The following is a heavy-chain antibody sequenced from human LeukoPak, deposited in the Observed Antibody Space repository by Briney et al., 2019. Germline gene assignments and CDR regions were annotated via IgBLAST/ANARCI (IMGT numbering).Heavy chain of an antibody. D-gene: IGHD1-20*01. J-gene: IGHJ4*02. CDR1: GLTFRSYW. V-gene: IGHV3-30-3*01. CDR3: ARDLLTYNWNDYFDY. CDR2: ISYDGSNK. Sequence: PGGSLRLSCAASGLTFRSYWMSWVRQAPGKGLEWVAVISYDGSNKYYADSVKGRFTISRDNSKNTLYLQMNSLRAEDTALYYCARDLLTYNWNDYFDYWGQGTLVTVSS.